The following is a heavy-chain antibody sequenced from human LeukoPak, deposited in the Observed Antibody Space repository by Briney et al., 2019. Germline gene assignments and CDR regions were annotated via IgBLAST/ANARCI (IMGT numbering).Heavy chain of an antibody. V-gene: IGHV4-31*03. J-gene: IGHJ4*02. CDR1: GGSISSGGYY. CDR3: ARTYFFDY. CDR2: IYYSGST. Sequence: SETLSLTCTVSGGSISSGGYYWSWIRQHPGKGLEWIGYIYYSGSTYYTPSLRSRVTISVDTSKNQFSLKLSSVTAADTAVYYCARTYFFDYWGQGTLVTVSS.